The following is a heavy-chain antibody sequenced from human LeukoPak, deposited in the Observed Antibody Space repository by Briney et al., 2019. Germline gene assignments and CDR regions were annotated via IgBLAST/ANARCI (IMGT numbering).Heavy chain of an antibody. Sequence: PGGSLRLSCAASGFTFSSYWMSWVRQAPGKGLEWVANIKQDGSEKYYVDSVKGRFTISRDNAKNSLYLQMNSLRAEDTAVYYCARGSPYHYDSSGYYYAYWGQGTLVTVSS. CDR3: ARGSPYHYDSSGYYYAY. CDR2: IKQDGSEK. CDR1: GFTFSSYW. V-gene: IGHV3-7*01. D-gene: IGHD3-22*01. J-gene: IGHJ4*02.